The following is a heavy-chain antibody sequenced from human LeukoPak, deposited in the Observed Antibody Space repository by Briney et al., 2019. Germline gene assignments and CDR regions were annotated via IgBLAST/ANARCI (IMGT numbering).Heavy chain of an antibody. CDR2: ISSSGSTI. CDR1: GFTFSDYY. J-gene: IGHJ6*03. CDR3: ARGLKIVATIIYYYYYMDV. D-gene: IGHD5-12*01. V-gene: IGHV3-11*01. Sequence: KSGGSLRLSCAASGFTFSDYYMSWIREAPGKGVEGVSYISSSGSTIYYADSVKGRFTISRDNAKNSLYLQMNSLRAEDTAVYYCARGLKIVATIIYYYYYMDVWGKGTTVTVSS.